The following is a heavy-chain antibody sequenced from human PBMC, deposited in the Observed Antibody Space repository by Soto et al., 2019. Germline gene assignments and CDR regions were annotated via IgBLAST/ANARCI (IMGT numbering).Heavy chain of an antibody. CDR3: ARGSRFGEHTYYDFWSGYYTAFDI. V-gene: IGHV4-4*02. CDR1: SFNISSSNW. J-gene: IGHJ3*02. Sequence: SETLSLTCTFSSFNISSSNWWSWVRQPPGKGLEWIGEIYHSGSTNYNPSLKSRVTISVDKSKNQFSLKLSSVTAADTAVYYCARGSRFGEHTYYDFWSGYYTAFDIWGQGTMVTVSS. D-gene: IGHD3-3*01. CDR2: IYHSGST.